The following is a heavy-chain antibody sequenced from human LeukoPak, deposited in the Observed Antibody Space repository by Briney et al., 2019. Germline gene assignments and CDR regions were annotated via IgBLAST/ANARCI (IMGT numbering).Heavy chain of an antibody. CDR3: ARGPGYCSSTSCYSRFDP. CDR2: IYYSGST. CDR1: GGSISSYY. Sequence: KTSETLSLTCTVSGGSISSYYWSWIRQPPGKGLEWIGYIYYSGSTNYNPSLKSRVTISVDTSKNQFSLKLSSVTAADTAVYYCARGPGYCSSTSCYSRFDPWGQGNLVTVSS. J-gene: IGHJ5*02. D-gene: IGHD2-2*02. V-gene: IGHV4-59*01.